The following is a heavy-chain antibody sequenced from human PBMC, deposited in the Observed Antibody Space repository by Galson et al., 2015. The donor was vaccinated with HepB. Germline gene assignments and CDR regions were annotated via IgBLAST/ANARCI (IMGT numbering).Heavy chain of an antibody. CDR2: ISYSGST. D-gene: IGHD3-10*01. J-gene: IGHJ4*02. CDR1: GGSISATTYY. CDR3: ARVLSGPDYYGSGSYPDYFDY. Sequence: ETLSLTCTVSGGSISATTYYWGWIRQPPGKGLEWMGSISYSGSTFDNPYLKSRVTISIDTSRNQFSLSLRSVTAADTTVYYCARVLSGPDYYGSGSYPDYFDYWGQGTLVTVSS. V-gene: IGHV4-39*07.